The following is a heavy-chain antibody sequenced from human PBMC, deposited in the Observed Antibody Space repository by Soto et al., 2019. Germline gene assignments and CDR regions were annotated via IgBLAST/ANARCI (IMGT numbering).Heavy chain of an antibody. J-gene: IGHJ5*02. CDR2: IYHSGST. D-gene: IGHD3-3*01. V-gene: IGHV4-30-2*01. CDR1: GGSISSGGYS. Sequence: PSETLSLTCAVSGGSISSGGYSWSWIRQPPGKGLEWIGYIYHSGSTYYNPSLKSRVTISVDRSKNQFSLKLSSVTAADTAVYYCARGPPFGVVISTWGQGTLVTVSS. CDR3: ARGPPFGVVIST.